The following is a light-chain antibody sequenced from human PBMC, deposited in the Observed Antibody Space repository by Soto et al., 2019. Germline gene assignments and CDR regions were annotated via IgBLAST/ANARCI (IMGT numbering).Light chain of an antibody. CDR3: QQRSNWPRLT. CDR1: QSVSSY. Sequence: EIVLTQSPATLSLSPGERATLSCRASQSVSSYLAWYQQKPGQAPRLLIYDASNRATGIPARFSGSGSGTDFTPPISSLEPEDLAVYYCQQRSNWPRLTFGGGTKGEIK. V-gene: IGKV3-11*01. J-gene: IGKJ4*01. CDR2: DAS.